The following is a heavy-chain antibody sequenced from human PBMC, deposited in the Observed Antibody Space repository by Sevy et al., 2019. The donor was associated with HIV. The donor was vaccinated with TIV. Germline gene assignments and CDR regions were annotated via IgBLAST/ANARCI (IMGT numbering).Heavy chain of an antibody. CDR2: INPNSGGT. J-gene: IGHJ6*03. Sequence: ASVKVSCKASGYTFTGYYMHWVRQAPGQGLEWMGWINPNSGGTNYAQKFQGRVTMTRDTSISTAYMELSRLRSDDTAVYYCARDICDSSGYFRLHVGRCYYYMDVWGKGTTVTVSS. CDR3: ARDICDSSGYFRLHVGRCYYYMDV. V-gene: IGHV1-2*02. D-gene: IGHD3-22*01. CDR1: GYTFTGYY.